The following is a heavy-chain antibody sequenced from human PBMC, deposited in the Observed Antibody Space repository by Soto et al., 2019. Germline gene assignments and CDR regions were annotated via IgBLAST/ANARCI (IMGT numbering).Heavy chain of an antibody. CDR3: ARQRTSVVTQAYFDD. CDR1: GGSINSRSYY. Sequence: SETLSLTCTVSGGSINSRSYYWGWIRQSPGKGLEWIGSIYYSGSTYYNPSLKSRVAMSVDTSKNQFSLKLRSVSAADTAVYYCARQRTSVVTQAYFDDWGQG. D-gene: IGHD2-21*02. V-gene: IGHV4-39*01. J-gene: IGHJ4*02. CDR2: IYYSGST.